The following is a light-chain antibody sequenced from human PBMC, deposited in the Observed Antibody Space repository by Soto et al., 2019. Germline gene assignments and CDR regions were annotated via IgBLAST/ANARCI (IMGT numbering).Light chain of an antibody. J-gene: IGKJ2*01. CDR2: EVS. Sequence: DVVMTQSPLSLPVTLGQPASISCRSSQSLVYSDGNTYLSWFQQRPGQSPRRLIYEVSNRDSGVPDRFSGSGSGADFTLKLSGVEAEDVAIYYCMQGSHWPYTFGQGTKLEIK. CDR3: MQGSHWPYT. CDR1: QSLVYSDGNTY. V-gene: IGKV2-30*01.